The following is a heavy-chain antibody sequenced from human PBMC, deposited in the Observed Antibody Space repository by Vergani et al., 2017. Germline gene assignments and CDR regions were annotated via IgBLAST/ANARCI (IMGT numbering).Heavy chain of an antibody. CDR1: GGSISSYY. V-gene: IGHV4-59*12. Sequence: QVQLQESGPGLVKPSETLSLTCTVSGGSISSYYWSWIRQPPGKGLEWIGYIYHSGSTYYNPSLKSRVTISVARSKNQFSLKLSSGTAADTAVYYCARTPYYYDSSGYYYPPLFDYWGQGTLVTVSS. CDR2: IYHSGST. J-gene: IGHJ4*02. D-gene: IGHD3-22*01. CDR3: ARTPYYYDSSGYYYPPLFDY.